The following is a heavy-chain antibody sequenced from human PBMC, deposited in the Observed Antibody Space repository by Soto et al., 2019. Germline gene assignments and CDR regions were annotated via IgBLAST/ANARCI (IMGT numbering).Heavy chain of an antibody. CDR2: IYSSGST. CDR1: GGSVSTGGYY. D-gene: IGHD2-21*02. J-gene: IGHJ5*01. Sequence: LSLTCTVSGGSVSTGGYYWSWIRHLPGKGLEWIGYIYSSGSTYYNPSLKGRLTISLDTSKNQFSLMLTSVTAADTAVYYCANSVLMAAIPDSWGQGTLVTVSS. CDR3: ANSVLMAAIPDS. V-gene: IGHV4-31*03.